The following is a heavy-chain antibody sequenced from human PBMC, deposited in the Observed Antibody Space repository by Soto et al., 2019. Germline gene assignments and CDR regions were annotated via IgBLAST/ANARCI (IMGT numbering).Heavy chain of an antibody. J-gene: IGHJ4*02. CDR3: ARDPPPPDY. CDR1: GYTFASYA. CDR2: ISAYNGNT. V-gene: IGHV1-18*01. Sequence: QVQLVQSGAEVKKPGASVKVSCKASGYTFASYAISWMRQAPGQGLEWMGWISAYNGNTNYAQKPXGRVTMTTDTSTSTAYVELRSLRSDDTAVYYCARDPPPPDYWGQGTLVTVSS.